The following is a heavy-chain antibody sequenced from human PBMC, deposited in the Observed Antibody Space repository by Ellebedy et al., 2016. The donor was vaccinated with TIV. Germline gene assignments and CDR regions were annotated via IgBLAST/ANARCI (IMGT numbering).Heavy chain of an antibody. CDR1: GFAFSSTH. D-gene: IGHD1-14*01. CDR3: AKERTNHYFDY. V-gene: IGHV3-30*18. Sequence: PGGSLRLSCAASGFAFSSTHMHWVRQAPGKGLEWVAVISYDGSNEFYSDSVKGRLTVSRDNSKNTVYLQMNSLRGNDTAVYYCAKERTNHYFDYWGQGTLVTVSS. CDR2: ISYDGSNE. J-gene: IGHJ4*02.